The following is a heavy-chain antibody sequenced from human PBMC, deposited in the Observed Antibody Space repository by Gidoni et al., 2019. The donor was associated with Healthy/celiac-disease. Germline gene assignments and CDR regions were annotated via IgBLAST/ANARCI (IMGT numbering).Heavy chain of an antibody. CDR1: GFTFSSYW. Sequence: EVQLVESGGGLVQPGGSLRLSCAASGFTFSSYWMSWVRQAPGKGLEWVANIKQDGSEKYYVDSVKGRFTISRDNAKNSLYLQMNSLRAEDTAVYYCARVARGYSYGWYLGYWGQGTLVTVSS. CDR3: ARVARGYSYGWYLGY. D-gene: IGHD5-18*01. CDR2: IKQDGSEK. J-gene: IGHJ4*02. V-gene: IGHV3-7*03.